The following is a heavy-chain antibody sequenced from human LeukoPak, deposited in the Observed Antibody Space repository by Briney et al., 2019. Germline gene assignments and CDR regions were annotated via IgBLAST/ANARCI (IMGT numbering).Heavy chain of an antibody. CDR1: GGSFSGYY. Sequence: PSETLSLTCAVYGGSFSGYYWSWIRQPPGKGLEWIGEINHSGSTNYNPSLKSRGTISVDTSKNQFSLKLSSVTAADTAVYYCARGRAAAGLRHWGQGTLVTVSS. D-gene: IGHD6-13*01. V-gene: IGHV4-34*01. J-gene: IGHJ1*01. CDR3: ARGRAAAGLRH. CDR2: INHSGST.